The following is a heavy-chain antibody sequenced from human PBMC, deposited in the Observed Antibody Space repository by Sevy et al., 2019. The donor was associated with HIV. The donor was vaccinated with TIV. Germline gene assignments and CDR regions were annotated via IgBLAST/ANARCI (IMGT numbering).Heavy chain of an antibody. D-gene: IGHD3-22*01. CDR2: ISSSGSTI. Sequence: GGSLRLSCAASGFTFSDYYMSWIRQAPGKGLEWVSYISSSGSTIYYADSVKGGFTISRDNAKNSLYLQMNSLRAEDTAVYYWAREDYDSGGYFTGGFDPWGQGTLVTVSS. J-gene: IGHJ5*02. CDR1: GFTFSDYY. V-gene: IGHV3-11*01. CDR3: AREDYDSGGYFTGGFDP.